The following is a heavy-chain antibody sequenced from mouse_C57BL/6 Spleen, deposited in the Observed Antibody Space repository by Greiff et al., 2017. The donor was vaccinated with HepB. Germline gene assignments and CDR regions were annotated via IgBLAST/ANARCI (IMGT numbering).Heavy chain of an antibody. CDR3: ARGGSYFDY. J-gene: IGHJ2*01. CDR1: GYTFTSYT. CDR2: INPSSGYT. D-gene: IGHD1-1*02. V-gene: IGHV1-4*01. Sequence: LVESGAELARPGASVKMSCKASGYTFTSYTMHWVKQRPGQGLEWIGYINPSSGYTKYNQKFKDKATLTADKSSSTAYMQLSSLTSEDSAVYYCARGGSYFDYWGQGTTLTVSS.